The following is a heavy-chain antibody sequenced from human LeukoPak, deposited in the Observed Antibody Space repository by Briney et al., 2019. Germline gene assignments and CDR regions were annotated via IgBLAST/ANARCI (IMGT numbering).Heavy chain of an antibody. D-gene: IGHD3-10*01. Sequence: GSVKVSCKASGYPFTGYYMHWVRPAPGQGLEWMGWINPNSGGTNYAQKFQGRVTMTRDTSISTAYMELSRLRSDDTAVYYCASVYYGSGSYPRLYYYYGMDVWGQGTTVTVSS. CDR1: GYPFTGYY. V-gene: IGHV1-2*02. CDR2: INPNSGGT. J-gene: IGHJ6*02. CDR3: ASVYYGSGSYPRLYYYYGMDV.